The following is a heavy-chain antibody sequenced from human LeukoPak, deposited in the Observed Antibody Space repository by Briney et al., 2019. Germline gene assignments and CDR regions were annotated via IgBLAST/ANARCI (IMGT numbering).Heavy chain of an antibody. CDR1: GYTFTSYD. D-gene: IGHD2-15*01. V-gene: IGHV1-8*03. CDR2: MNPNSGNT. Sequence: ASVKVSCXASGYTFTSYDINWVRQANGQGLEWMGWMNPNSGNTGYAQKFQGRVTITADESTSTAYMELSSLRSEDTAVYYCARFRVVAATYYFDYWGQGTLVTVSS. J-gene: IGHJ4*02. CDR3: ARFRVVAATYYFDY.